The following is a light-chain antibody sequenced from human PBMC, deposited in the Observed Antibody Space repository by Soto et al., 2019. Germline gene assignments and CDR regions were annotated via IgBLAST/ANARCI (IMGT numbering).Light chain of an antibody. Sequence: DIQMTQSPSTLSASVGDRVTITCRASQSISSWLAWYQQKPGKAPKLLIYKASSLESGVPSRFSGSGSGTEFTLTISSLQPEHFATYYCLQDYNYPRTFGQGTKVDIK. V-gene: IGKV1-5*03. CDR1: QSISSW. CDR3: LQDYNYPRT. J-gene: IGKJ1*01. CDR2: KAS.